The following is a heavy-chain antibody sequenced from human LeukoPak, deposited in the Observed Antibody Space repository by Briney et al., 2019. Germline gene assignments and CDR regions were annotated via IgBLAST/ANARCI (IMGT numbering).Heavy chain of an antibody. CDR3: ARGPPALSRGKKAAAAKLYDY. CDR1: GGSFSGYY. D-gene: IGHD6-13*01. J-gene: IGHJ4*02. Sequence: SETLSLACAVYGGSFSGYYWSWIRQPPGKGLEWIGEINHSGSTNYNPPLKSRVTISVDTSKNQFSLKLSSVTAADTAVYYCARGPPALSRGKKAAAAKLYDYWGQGTLVTVSS. CDR2: INHSGST. V-gene: IGHV4-34*01.